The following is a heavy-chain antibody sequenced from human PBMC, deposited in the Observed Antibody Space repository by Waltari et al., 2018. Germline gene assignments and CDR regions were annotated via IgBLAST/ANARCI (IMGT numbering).Heavy chain of an antibody. CDR3: ARLDGGSYYKGPFDY. Sequence: QLQLQESGPGLVKPSETLSLTCTVSGGSISSSSYYWGWIRQPPGKGLEWIGSIYYSGSTYYNPSLKSRVTISVDTSKNQFSLKLSSVTAADTAVYYCARLDGGSYYKGPFDYWGQGTLVTVSS. V-gene: IGHV4-39*01. D-gene: IGHD1-26*01. CDR2: IYYSGST. J-gene: IGHJ4*02. CDR1: GGSISSSSYY.